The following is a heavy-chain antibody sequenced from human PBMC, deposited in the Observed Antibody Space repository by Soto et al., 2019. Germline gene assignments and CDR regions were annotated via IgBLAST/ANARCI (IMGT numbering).Heavy chain of an antibody. CDR2: INHSGST. J-gene: IGHJ5*02. D-gene: IGHD6-13*01. Sequence: QVQLQQWGAGLLKPSETLSLTCAVYGGSFSGYYWSWIRQPPGKGLEWIGEINHSGSTNYNPSLKIRVTISVDTSKNQFSLKLSSVTAADTAVYYCARGNSIAAATPFDPWGQGTLVTVSS. V-gene: IGHV4-34*01. CDR1: GGSFSGYY. CDR3: ARGNSIAAATPFDP.